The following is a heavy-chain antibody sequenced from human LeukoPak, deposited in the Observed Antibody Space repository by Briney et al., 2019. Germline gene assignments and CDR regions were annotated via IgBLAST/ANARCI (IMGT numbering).Heavy chain of an antibody. J-gene: IGHJ4*02. CDR2: ISSASSYI. V-gene: IGHV3-21*01. CDR3: ARDARIVAAGTVIDS. Sequence: GGSLRLSCAASTFTFSSYNMNWVRQAPGKGLEWLSSISSASSYIYYVDSVKGRFTISRDNAKNSLDLQMSSLRAEDTAVYYCARDARIVAAGTVIDSWGQGTLVTVSS. CDR1: TFTFSSYN. D-gene: IGHD6-13*01.